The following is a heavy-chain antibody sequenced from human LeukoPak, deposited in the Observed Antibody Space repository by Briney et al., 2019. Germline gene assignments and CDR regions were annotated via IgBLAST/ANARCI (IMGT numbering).Heavy chain of an antibody. D-gene: IGHD3-16*01. J-gene: IGHJ3*01. V-gene: IGHV1-18*04. CDR3: AIGQGVITWGGADVYDV. CDR1: GYTFTGYY. Sequence: GASVKVSCKASGYTFTGYYMHWVRQAPGQRPEWMGWFSTYNGDTKYAQKLKGRVTLTADTLTSTAYMELRTLISDDTATYYCAIGQGVITWGGADVYDVWGQGTTVIVSS. CDR2: FSTYNGDT.